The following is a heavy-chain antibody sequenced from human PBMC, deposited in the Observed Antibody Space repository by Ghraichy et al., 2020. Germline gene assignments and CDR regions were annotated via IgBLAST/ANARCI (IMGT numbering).Heavy chain of an antibody. CDR1: GFSFNIAW. CDR3: TTVKTVIGY. V-gene: IGHV3-15*01. Sequence: SCAASGFSFNIAWMSWVRQAPGKGLEWVGRIKSKTDGETTDYAAPVKGRFTISRDDSKYTLYLQMNSLKTEDTAVYYCTTVKTVIGYWGQGTLVTVSS. D-gene: IGHD4-17*01. CDR2: IKSKTDGETT. J-gene: IGHJ4*02.